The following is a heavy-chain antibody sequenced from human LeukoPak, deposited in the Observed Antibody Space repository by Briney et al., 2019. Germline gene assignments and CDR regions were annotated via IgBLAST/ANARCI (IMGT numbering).Heavy chain of an antibody. Sequence: SETPSLTCAVYGGSFSGYYWSWIRQPPGKGLEWIGEINHSGSTNYNPSLKSRVTISVDTSKNQFSLKLSSVTAADTAVYYCARSASGYIDYWGQGTLVTVSS. V-gene: IGHV4-34*01. CDR1: GGSFSGYY. D-gene: IGHD3-3*01. J-gene: IGHJ4*02. CDR2: INHSGST. CDR3: ARSASGYIDY.